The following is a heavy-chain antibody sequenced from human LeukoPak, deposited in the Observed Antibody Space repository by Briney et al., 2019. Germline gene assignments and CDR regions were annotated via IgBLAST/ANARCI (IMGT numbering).Heavy chain of an antibody. J-gene: IGHJ3*02. Sequence: GGSLRLSCAASGFTLSSYSMSWARQAPGKGLEWVSYISSFRSSIYYADSVRGRFTISRDSVKNSVYLQMNSLRAEDTAVYYCAGDYYDGAAFDIWGQGTMVTVSS. CDR1: GFTLSSYS. V-gene: IGHV3-48*04. D-gene: IGHD3-22*01. CDR2: ISSFRSSI. CDR3: AGDYYDGAAFDI.